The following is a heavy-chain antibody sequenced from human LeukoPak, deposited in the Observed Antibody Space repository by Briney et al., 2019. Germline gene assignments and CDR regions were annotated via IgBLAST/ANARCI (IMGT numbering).Heavy chain of an antibody. CDR3: AREVLPVVGATKGTWFDP. D-gene: IGHD1-26*01. CDR2: IIPIFGTA. V-gene: IGHV1-69*13. J-gene: IGHJ5*02. Sequence: SVKVSCKASGGTFSSYAISWVRQAPGQGLEWMGGIIPIFGTANYAQKFQGRVTITADESTSTAYMELSSLRSEDTAVYYCAREVLPVVGATKGTWFDPWGQGTLVTVPS. CDR1: GGTFSSYA.